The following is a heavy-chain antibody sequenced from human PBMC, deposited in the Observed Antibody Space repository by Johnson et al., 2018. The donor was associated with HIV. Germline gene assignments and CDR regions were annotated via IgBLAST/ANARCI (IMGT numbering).Heavy chain of an antibody. CDR1: GFTFSSYW. J-gene: IGHJ3*02. CDR2: IKQDGSEK. D-gene: IGHD4-17*01. CDR3: AREGTSEPLHRIYDYGDYPAFDI. Sequence: EVQLVESGGGLVQPGGSLRLSCAASGFTFSSYWMSWVRQAPGKGLEWVANIKQDGSEKYYVDSVKGRFTISRDNAKNSLYLQMHSLRAEDSALYYCAREGTSEPLHRIYDYGDYPAFDIWGQGTMVTVSS. V-gene: IGHV3-7*01.